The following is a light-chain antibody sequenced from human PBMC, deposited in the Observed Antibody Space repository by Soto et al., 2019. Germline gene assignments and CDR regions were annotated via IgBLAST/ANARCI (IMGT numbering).Light chain of an antibody. CDR3: QQRSSWLT. V-gene: IGKV3-11*01. Sequence: EIVLTQSPATLSLSPGERATLSCRASQSVSSYLAWYQQKPGQAPRLLSYDASNSAPGIPARFSGSGSGTDFTLTISSLEPEDFAVYYCQQRSSWLTFGGGTKVEIK. J-gene: IGKJ4*01. CDR2: DAS. CDR1: QSVSSY.